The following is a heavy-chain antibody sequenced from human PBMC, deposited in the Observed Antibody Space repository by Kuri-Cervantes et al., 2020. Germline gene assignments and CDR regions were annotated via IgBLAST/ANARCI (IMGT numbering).Heavy chain of an antibody. V-gene: IGHV3-48*01. CDR3: AKRGDSVDLSTSYDMDV. Sequence: GGSLRLSCAASGFTFSSYSMNWVRQAPGKGLEWVSYISSSGSTIYYADSVKGRFTMSRDNSKNTIYLQMNRLRPEDTAVYYCAKRGDSVDLSTSYDMDVWGQGTTVTVSS. J-gene: IGHJ6*02. D-gene: IGHD3-9*01. CDR1: GFTFSSYS. CDR2: ISSSGSTI.